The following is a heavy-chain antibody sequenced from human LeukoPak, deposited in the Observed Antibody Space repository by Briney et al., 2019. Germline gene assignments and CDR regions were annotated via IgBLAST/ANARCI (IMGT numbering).Heavy chain of an antibody. Sequence: SVKVSCKASGGTFSSYAISWVRQAPGQGLEWMGGIIPIFGTANYAQKFQGRVTITADESTSTAYMELSSLRSEDTAVYYCARVQTYYYDSSGYSYWGQGTLVTVSS. D-gene: IGHD3-22*01. V-gene: IGHV1-69*13. CDR1: GGTFSSYA. CDR3: ARVQTYYYDSSGYSY. CDR2: IIPIFGTA. J-gene: IGHJ4*02.